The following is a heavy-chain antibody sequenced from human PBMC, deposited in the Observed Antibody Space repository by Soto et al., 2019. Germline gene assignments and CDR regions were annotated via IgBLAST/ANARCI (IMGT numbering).Heavy chain of an antibody. CDR1: GLTFSTYW. V-gene: IGHV3-7*03. J-gene: IGHJ4*02. D-gene: IGHD1-26*01. CDR3: ARDRGAYAY. CDR2: INQDGSEE. Sequence: GGSLRLSCAASGLTFSTYWMSWVRQAPGKGLEWVANINQDGSEENYVDSVKGRFTISRDNAKNSLYLQMNSLRAEDTAVYYCARDRGAYAYWGQGTLVTVSS.